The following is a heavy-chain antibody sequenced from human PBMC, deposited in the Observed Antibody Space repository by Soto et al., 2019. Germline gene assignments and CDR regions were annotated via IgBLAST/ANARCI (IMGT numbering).Heavy chain of an antibody. D-gene: IGHD4-17*01. CDR2: IYYRGTT. J-gene: IGHJ4*02. Sequence: SETLSLTCTVSGGSISSSSYYWGWIRQPPGKGLEWIGNIYYRGTTYYNPSLKSRVTISVDTSKNQFSLKLASVTAADTAVYYCARDYSDYQFDYWGQGTLVTVSS. CDR1: GGSISSSSYY. V-gene: IGHV4-39*02. CDR3: ARDYSDYQFDY.